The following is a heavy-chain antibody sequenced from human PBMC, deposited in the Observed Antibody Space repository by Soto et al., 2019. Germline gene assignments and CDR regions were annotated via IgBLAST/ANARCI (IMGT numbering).Heavy chain of an antibody. CDR1: GYNFNTHW. CDR2: FNPHDSDT. V-gene: IGHV5-51*01. J-gene: IGHJ4*02. Sequence: DSLKISCKTSGYNFNTHWIGWVRQLPGKGLEWMGIFNPHDSDTMFGPSFEGQVTMSADKSTSTAYLQWSSLKASDTAMHYCARPIFNDGLSPTYYIDFWGQGPLVTVSP. CDR3: ARPIFNDGLSPTYYIDF. D-gene: IGHD3-9*01.